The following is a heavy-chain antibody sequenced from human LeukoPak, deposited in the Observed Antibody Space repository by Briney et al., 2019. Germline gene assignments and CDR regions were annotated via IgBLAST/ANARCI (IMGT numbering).Heavy chain of an antibody. V-gene: IGHV3-7*03. CDR2: IKQDGSET. CDR3: ARLSGRDYNPRVFDY. D-gene: IGHD4-11*01. J-gene: IGHJ4*02. CDR1: GFIFNNYW. Sequence: GGSLRLSCAASGFIFNNYWLTLVRRAPGKGLEWVATIKQDGSETYYVDSVKGRFTISRDNAKNSLCLQVNSLRAEDTAIYYCARLSGRDYNPRVFDYWGQGTLVTVSS.